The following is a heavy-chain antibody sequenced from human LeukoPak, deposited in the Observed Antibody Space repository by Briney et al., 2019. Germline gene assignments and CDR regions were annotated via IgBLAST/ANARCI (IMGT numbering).Heavy chain of an antibody. J-gene: IGHJ4*02. V-gene: IGHV4-59*08. CDR1: GVSISGDY. D-gene: IGHD2/OR15-2a*01. Sequence: SETLSLTCTVSGVSISGDYWSWIRQPPGKGLEWIGYIYFTGNTDHNPSLKSRVTLSMDTSKHQFSLKLTSVTAADTAVYYCARHPFSSPFDFWGQGTLVTVSS. CDR3: ARHPFSSPFDF. CDR2: IYFTGNT.